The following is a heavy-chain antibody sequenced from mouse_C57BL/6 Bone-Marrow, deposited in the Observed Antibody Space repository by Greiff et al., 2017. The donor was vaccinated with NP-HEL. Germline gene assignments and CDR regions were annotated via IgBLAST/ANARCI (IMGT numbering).Heavy chain of an antibody. CDR2: IDPENGDI. V-gene: IGHV14-4*01. CDR1: GFNIKDDY. Sequence: VQLQQSGAELVRPGASVKLSCTASGFNIKDDYMHWVQQRPEQGLEWIGWIDPENGDIEYASKLQGKVTITADTSSNTTYLQLSSLTSEDTAVYYCTTSLPYYYCSSPFDYWGQGTTLTVSS. J-gene: IGHJ2*01. D-gene: IGHD1-1*01. CDR3: TTSLPYYYCSSPFDY.